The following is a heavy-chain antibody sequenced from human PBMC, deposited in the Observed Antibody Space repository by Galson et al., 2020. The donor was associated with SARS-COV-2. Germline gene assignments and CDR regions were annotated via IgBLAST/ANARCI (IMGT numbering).Heavy chain of an antibody. CDR1: GGSITSFY. CDR2: IDTSGNT. D-gene: IGHD5-12*01. CDR3: VSGRYSDGYYANWVGP. V-gene: IGHV4-4*09. J-gene: IGHJ5*02. Sequence: SETLSLTCSVSGGSITSFYWNWIRQPPGKGLEWNGNIDTSGNTHYNPTLKTRVTLSIDRCTNQIYLILNSVTAADTDVYYCVSGRYSDGYYANWVGPWGQGTLVTVSS.